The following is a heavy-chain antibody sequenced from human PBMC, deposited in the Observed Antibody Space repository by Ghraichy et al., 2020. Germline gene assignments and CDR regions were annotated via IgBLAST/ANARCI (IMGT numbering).Heavy chain of an antibody. Sequence: GGSLRLSCEGTGFSLTAYTMIWVGLPLRMEQEWVSYITGSSITIFYTDSVKGRFTISRDNAKNSLYLQMNSLRAEDTAVYYCARLPLPRRAAVGDWYFDLCRRGTLFTVSS. J-gene: IGHJ2*01. CDR1: GFSLTAYT. CDR2: ITGSSITI. D-gene: IGHD6-13*01. V-gene: IGHV3-48*01. CDR3: ARLPLPRRAAVGDWYFDL.